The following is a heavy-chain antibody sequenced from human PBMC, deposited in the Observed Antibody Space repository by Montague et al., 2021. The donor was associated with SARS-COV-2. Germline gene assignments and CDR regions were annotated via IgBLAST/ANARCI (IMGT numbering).Heavy chain of an antibody. J-gene: IGHJ4*02. D-gene: IGHD3-10*01. CDR1: GGSISSYY. Sequence: SETLSLTCTVSGGSISSYYWSWIRQPPGRGLQWIGYISYSGSTNYNPSLKSRVIISVDTSKNQFSLKLSSVAAADTAVYYCARRGSSVWGVTVSAELDYWGQGILVIVSS. CDR2: ISYSGST. CDR3: ARRGSSVWGVTVSAELDY. V-gene: IGHV4-59*12.